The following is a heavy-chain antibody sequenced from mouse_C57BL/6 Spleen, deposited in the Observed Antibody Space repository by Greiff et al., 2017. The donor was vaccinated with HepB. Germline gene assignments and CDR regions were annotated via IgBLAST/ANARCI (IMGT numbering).Heavy chain of an antibody. J-gene: IGHJ3*01. CDR1: GYTFTDYE. CDR2: IDPETGGT. CDR3: TRRVWFAY. V-gene: IGHV1-15*01. Sequence: VQLQESGAELVRPGASVTLSCKASGYTFTDYEMHWVKQTPVHGLEWIGAIDPETGGTAYNQKFKGKAILTADKSSSTAYMELRSLTSEDSAVYYCTRRVWFAYWGQGTLVTVSA.